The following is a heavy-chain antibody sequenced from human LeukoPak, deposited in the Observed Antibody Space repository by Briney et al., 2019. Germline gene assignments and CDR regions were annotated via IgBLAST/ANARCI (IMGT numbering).Heavy chain of an antibody. Sequence: SETLSLTCAVYGGSFSGYYWSWIRQPPGKGLEWIGEINHSGSTNYNPSLKSRVTISVDTSKNQFSLKLSSVTAADTAVYYCARQRWLQFYGMDVWGQGTTVTVSS. CDR3: ARQRWLQFYGMDV. J-gene: IGHJ6*02. CDR2: INHSGST. CDR1: GGSFSGYY. V-gene: IGHV4-34*01. D-gene: IGHD5-24*01.